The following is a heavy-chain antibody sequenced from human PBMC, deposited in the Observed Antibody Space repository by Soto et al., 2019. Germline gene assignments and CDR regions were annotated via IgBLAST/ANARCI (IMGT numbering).Heavy chain of an antibody. CDR1: GFTFSDYY. CDR3: AREMVYYYDSNGYYYRPWDY. J-gene: IGHJ4*02. D-gene: IGHD3-22*01. V-gene: IGHV3-11*06. Sequence: GGSLRLSCAASGFTFSDYYMSWIRQAPGKGLEWVSYISSSSSYTNYADSVKGRFTISRDNAKNSLYLQMNSLRAEDTAVYYCAREMVYYYDSNGYYYRPWDYWGQGTLVTVSS. CDR2: ISSSSSYT.